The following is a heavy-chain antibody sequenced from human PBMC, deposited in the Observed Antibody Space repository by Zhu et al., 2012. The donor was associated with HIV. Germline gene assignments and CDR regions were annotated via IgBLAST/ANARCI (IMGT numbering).Heavy chain of an antibody. J-gene: IGHJ3*02. CDR2: IYHSGST. D-gene: IGHD3-22*01. V-gene: IGHV4-38-2*01. Sequence: QVQLQESGPGLVKPSETLSLTCAVSGYSISSGYYWGWIRQPPGKGLEWIGSIYHSGSTYYNPSLKSRVTISVDTSKNQFSLKLSSVTAADTAVYYCAIRITMIPGAFDIWGQGTMVTVSS. CDR3: AIRITMIPGAFDI. CDR1: GYSISSGYY.